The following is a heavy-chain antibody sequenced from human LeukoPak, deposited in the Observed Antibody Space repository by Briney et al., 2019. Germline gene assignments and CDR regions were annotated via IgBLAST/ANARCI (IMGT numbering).Heavy chain of an antibody. Sequence: SETLSLTCAVYGGSFSGYYWSWIRQPPGKGLEWIGEINHSGSTNYNPSLKSRVTISVDTSKDQFSLKLSSVTAADTAVYYCARWRALAGTNWFDPWGQGTLVTVSS. V-gene: IGHV4-34*01. CDR1: GGSFSGYY. CDR3: ARWRALAGTNWFDP. J-gene: IGHJ5*02. CDR2: INHSGST. D-gene: IGHD6-19*01.